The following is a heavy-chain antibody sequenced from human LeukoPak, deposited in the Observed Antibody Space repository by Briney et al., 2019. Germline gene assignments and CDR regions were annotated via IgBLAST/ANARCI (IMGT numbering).Heavy chain of an antibody. CDR1: GFTFSTHD. J-gene: IGHJ6*04. CDR2: IWYDGSYK. D-gene: IGHD3-10*01. CDR3: ARVNNYGSGNFYYYGMDV. V-gene: IGHV3-33*03. Sequence: GGSLRLSCAASGFTFSTHDMHWVRQAPGKGLEWVSVIWYDGSYKYYADSVRGRFTISRDNSKNTLYLQMNSLSAEDTAVYYCARVNNYGSGNFYYYGMDVWGKGTTVTVSS.